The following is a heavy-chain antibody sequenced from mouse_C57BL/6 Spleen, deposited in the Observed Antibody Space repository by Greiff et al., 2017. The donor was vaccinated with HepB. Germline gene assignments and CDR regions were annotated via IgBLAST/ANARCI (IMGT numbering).Heavy chain of an antibody. Sequence: QVQLQQSGAELVKPGASVKLSCKASGYTFTEYTIHWVKQRSGQGLEWIGWFYPGSGSIKYNEKFKDKATLTADKSSSTVYMELSRLTSEDSAVYFCARHEKEGQSFITTVGVFDYWGQGTTLTVSS. V-gene: IGHV1-62-2*01. J-gene: IGHJ2*01. CDR1: GYTFTEYT. CDR3: ARHEKEGQSFITTVGVFDY. CDR2: FYPGSGSI. D-gene: IGHD1-1*01.